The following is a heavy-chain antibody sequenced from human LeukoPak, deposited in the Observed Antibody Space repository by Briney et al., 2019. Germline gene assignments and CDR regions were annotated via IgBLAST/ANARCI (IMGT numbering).Heavy chain of an antibody. CDR3: VRGLGSRSGAGDY. Sequence: GALRLSCAASGFTFSSYGMSWVRQAPGKGLEWVSAISGGGGTTYYADSVKGRFTISRDNSKNTLYLQMTSLRVEDTAVYYCVRGLGSRSGAGDYWGQGTLVTVSS. D-gene: IGHD6-6*01. V-gene: IGHV3-23*01. CDR1: GFTFSSYG. CDR2: ISGGGGTT. J-gene: IGHJ4*02.